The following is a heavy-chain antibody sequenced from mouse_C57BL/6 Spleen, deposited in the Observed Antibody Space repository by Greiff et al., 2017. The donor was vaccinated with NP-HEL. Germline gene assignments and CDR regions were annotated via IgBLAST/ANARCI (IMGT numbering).Heavy chain of an antibody. Sequence: EVKVVESGGGLVQPGGSLKLSCAASGFTFSDYGMAWVRQAPRKGPEWVAFISNLAYSIYYADTVTGRFTISRENAKNTLYLEMSSLRSEDTAMYYCARSERDWYFDVWGTGTTVTVSS. CDR2: ISNLAYSI. CDR1: GFTFSDYG. V-gene: IGHV5-15*01. J-gene: IGHJ1*03. CDR3: ARSERDWYFDV.